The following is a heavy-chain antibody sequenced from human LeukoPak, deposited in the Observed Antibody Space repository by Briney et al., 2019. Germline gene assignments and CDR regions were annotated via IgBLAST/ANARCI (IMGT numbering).Heavy chain of an antibody. D-gene: IGHD6-6*01. CDR1: GFTFSSYA. CDR2: ISSNGGSA. CDR3: VKAHSSSGFDY. J-gene: IGHJ4*02. V-gene: IGHV3-64D*06. Sequence: GGSLRLSCSASGFTFSSYAMHWVRQAPGKGLEYVSAISSNGGSAYYADSVKGRFTISRDNSKNTLYLQMSSLRAEDTAVYYCVKAHSSSGFDYWGQGTLVTVSS.